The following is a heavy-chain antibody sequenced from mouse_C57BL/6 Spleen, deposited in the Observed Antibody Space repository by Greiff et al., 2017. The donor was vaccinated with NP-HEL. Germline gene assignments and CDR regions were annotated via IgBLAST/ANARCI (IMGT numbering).Heavy chain of an antibody. CDR2: IDPETGGT. J-gene: IGHJ2*01. CDR1: GYTFTDYE. V-gene: IGHV1-15*01. Sequence: QVQLQQSGAELVRPGASVTLSCKASGYTFTDYEMHWVKQTPVHGLEWIGAIDPETGGTAYNQKFKGKAILTADKSSSTAYMELRSLTSEDSAVYYCTRLPDYYGSNYFDYWGQGTTLTVSS. D-gene: IGHD1-1*01. CDR3: TRLPDYYGSNYFDY.